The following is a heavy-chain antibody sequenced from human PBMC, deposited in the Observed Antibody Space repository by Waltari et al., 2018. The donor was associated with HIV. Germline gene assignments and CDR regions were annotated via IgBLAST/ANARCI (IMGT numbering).Heavy chain of an antibody. CDR1: GLMFSTLT. CDR2: ISSSSSTI. J-gene: IGHJ5*02. CDR3: ARGDNWFDP. Sequence: EVQLVESGGGLVQPGGSLRLSCAASGLMFSTLTITWIRQAPGKGLEWLSDISSSSSTIFYAGSVRGRLTISRDNAKNSLYLQMNSLRDEDTAVYYCARGDNWFDPWGQGTLVTVSS. V-gene: IGHV3-48*02.